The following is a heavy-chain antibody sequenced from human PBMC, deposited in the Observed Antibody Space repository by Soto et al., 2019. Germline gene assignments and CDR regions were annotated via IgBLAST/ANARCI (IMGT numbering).Heavy chain of an antibody. J-gene: IGHJ4*02. CDR2: IIPILGIA. CDR1: GGTFSSYI. V-gene: IGHV1-69*02. CDR3: ASSYGDYSVGY. Sequence: QVQLVQSGAEVKKPGSSVKVSCKASGGTFSSYIISWVRQAPGQGLEWMGRIIPILGIANYAQKFQGRVTITADKSTSTAYMELSSLRSEDTAVYYCASSYGDYSVGYWGQGTLVTVSS. D-gene: IGHD4-17*01.